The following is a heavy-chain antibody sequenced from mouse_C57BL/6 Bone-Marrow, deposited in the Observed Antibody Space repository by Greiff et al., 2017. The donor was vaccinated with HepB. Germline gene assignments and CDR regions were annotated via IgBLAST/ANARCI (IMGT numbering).Heavy chain of an antibody. J-gene: IGHJ3*01. CDR2: IYYSGTI. D-gene: IGHD4-1*01. CDR1: GISITTGNYR. CDR3: ARDLGETGTVPFAY. V-gene: IGHV3-5*01. Sequence: EVKVEESGPGLVKPSQTVFLTCTVTGISITTGNYRWSWIRQFPGNKLEWIGYIYYSGTITYNPSLTSRTTITRDTPKNQFFLEMNSLTAEDTATYYCARDLGETGTVPFAYWGQGTLVTVSA.